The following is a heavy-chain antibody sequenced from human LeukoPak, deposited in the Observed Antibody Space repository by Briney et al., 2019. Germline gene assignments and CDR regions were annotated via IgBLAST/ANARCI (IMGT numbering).Heavy chain of an antibody. CDR3: ARDKTGLLLLDY. CDR1: GGSFSGYY. V-gene: IGHV3-66*01. D-gene: IGHD3-22*01. Sequence: PSETLSLTCAVYGGSFSGYYWSWVRQAPGKGLEWVSVIYSGGSTYYADSVKGRFTISRDNSKNTLYLQMNSLRAEDTAVYYCARDKTGLLLLDYWGQGTLVTVSS. CDR2: IYSGGST. J-gene: IGHJ4*02.